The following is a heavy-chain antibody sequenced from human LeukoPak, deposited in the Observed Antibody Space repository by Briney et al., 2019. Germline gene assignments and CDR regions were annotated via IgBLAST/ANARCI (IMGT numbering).Heavy chain of an antibody. D-gene: IGHD3-9*01. CDR3: ARAPDILTGSYDY. CDR1: GGTFSSYA. V-gene: IGHV1-69*04. CDR2: IIPILGIA. Sequence: SVKASCKASGGTFSSYAISWVRQAPGQGLEWMGRIIPILGIANYAQKFQGRVTITADKSTSTAYMELSSLRSEDTAVYYCARAPDILTGSYDYWGQGTLVTVSS. J-gene: IGHJ4*02.